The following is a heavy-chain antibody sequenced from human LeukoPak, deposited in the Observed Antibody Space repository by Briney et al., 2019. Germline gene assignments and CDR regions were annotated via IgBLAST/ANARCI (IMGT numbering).Heavy chain of an antibody. CDR1: GFTFSSYD. Sequence: GGSLRLSCAASGFTFSSYDMHWVRQVTGKGLEWVSAIGIAGDRYYLGSVKGRFTISRENAKNSVYLQMNSLRAGDTAVYYCARVEGSYSYYGMDVWGQRTTVTVSS. CDR2: IGIAGDR. J-gene: IGHJ6*02. V-gene: IGHV3-13*01. D-gene: IGHD3-3*01. CDR3: ARVEGSYSYYGMDV.